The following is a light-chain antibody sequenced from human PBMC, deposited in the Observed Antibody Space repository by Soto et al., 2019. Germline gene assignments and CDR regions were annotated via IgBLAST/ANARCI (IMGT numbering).Light chain of an antibody. Sequence: EIVMTQSPATLSVSPGERATLSCRASQSVSGNLAWYQQKPGQAPRLLIYGASTRATAIPARFSGSGSGTEFTLTLRSLQSEDFVVYYCQQYNNWPPAFGQGTKVEIK. J-gene: IGKJ1*01. CDR3: QQYNNWPPA. CDR1: QSVSGN. CDR2: GAS. V-gene: IGKV3-15*01.